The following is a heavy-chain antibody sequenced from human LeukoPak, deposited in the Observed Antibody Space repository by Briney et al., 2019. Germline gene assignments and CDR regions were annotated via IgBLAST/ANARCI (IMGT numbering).Heavy chain of an antibody. D-gene: IGHD3-16*01. CDR3: AKDGGVGDRGWGLDY. Sequence: PGGSLRLSCAASGFTFSSYAMHWVRQAPGKGLEWVAVIWYDGSNKYYADSVRGRFTISRDNSKNTLYLQMNSLRAEDTAVYYCAKDGGVGDRGWGLDYWGQGTLVTVSS. CDR1: GFTFSSYA. CDR2: IWYDGSNK. V-gene: IGHV3-33*06. J-gene: IGHJ4*02.